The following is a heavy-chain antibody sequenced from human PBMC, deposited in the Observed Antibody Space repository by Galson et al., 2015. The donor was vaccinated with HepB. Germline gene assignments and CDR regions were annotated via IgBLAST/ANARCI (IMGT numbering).Heavy chain of an antibody. CDR2: LFWDGDQ. J-gene: IGHJ4*02. CDR3: AHRPSRWSTISMIRGIFYFDY. CDR1: GFSFSSGVA. V-gene: IGHV2-5*02. Sequence: PALVKPTQTLTLTCTFSGFSFSSGVAVGWIRQPPGKALQWLGLLFWDGDQRYSPSLKSKLTITKGTSENQVVLTMTHGEPVDTATYYCAHRPSRWSTISMIRGIFYFDYWGQGTLVTVSS. D-gene: IGHD3-10*01.